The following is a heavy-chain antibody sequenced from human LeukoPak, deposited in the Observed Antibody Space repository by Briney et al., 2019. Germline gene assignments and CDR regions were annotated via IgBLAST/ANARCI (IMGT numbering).Heavy chain of an antibody. CDR2: IHINADT. CDR1: GFIINNNY. J-gene: IGHJ3*01. CDR3: ARDGLDSSGPVAFDV. D-gene: IGHD3-22*01. Sequence: GGSLRLSCVASGFIINNNYVSWVRQAPGRGLEWVSIIHINADTHYADSVKGRFTIYRDNSKNTLYLQMNSLRSEDTAVYYCARDGLDSSGPVAFDVWGQGAVVAVSS. V-gene: IGHV3-66*01.